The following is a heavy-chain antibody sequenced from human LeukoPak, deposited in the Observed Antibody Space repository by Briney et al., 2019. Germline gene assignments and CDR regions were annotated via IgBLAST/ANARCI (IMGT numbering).Heavy chain of an antibody. D-gene: IGHD3-10*01. Sequence: GGSLRLSCEASGFSLSSNYMNWVRQAPGMGLEWVSVLYSGGSTYYADSVKDRFIISRDNTKNTLYLQMNSLRAEDTAVYYCAGASGSGVIYYFDYWGQGTLVTVSS. CDR1: GFSLSSNY. J-gene: IGHJ4*02. CDR2: LYSGGST. V-gene: IGHV3-66*01. CDR3: AGASGSGVIYYFDY.